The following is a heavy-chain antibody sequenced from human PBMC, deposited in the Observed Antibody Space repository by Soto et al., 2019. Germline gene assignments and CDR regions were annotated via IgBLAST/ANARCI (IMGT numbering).Heavy chain of an antibody. J-gene: IGHJ5*02. CDR1: GDSINTGAFY. CDR3: ARGNISGRARDWFDR. CDR2: VYYSGTT. Sequence: QVQLQESGPGLVKPSQTLSLTCTVSGDSINTGAFYWSWIRLLPGKGLEWLGYVYYSGTTYYNPSFKSRIGTSVDRFTNLFPRRLTSVTAPDSAVNFSARGNISGRARDWFDRWGRGTGAIVSS. D-gene: IGHD3-10*01. V-gene: IGHV4-31*03.